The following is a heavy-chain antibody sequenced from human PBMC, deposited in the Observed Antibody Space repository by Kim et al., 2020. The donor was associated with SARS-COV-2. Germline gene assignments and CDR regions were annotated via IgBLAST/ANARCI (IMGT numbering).Heavy chain of an antibody. CDR2: RYYSGST. J-gene: IGHJ4*02. CDR3: ARGSYGDYPLDY. D-gene: IGHD4-17*01. CDR1: GGSFSSSSYY. Sequence: SETLSLTCTVSGGSFSSSSYYWGWIRQPPGKGLEWIGSRYYSGSTYYNPSLKSRITITVDTSKNQFPLKMSSVTAADTAIYYCARGSYGDYPLDYWGQGTLVTVSS. V-gene: IGHV4-39*06.